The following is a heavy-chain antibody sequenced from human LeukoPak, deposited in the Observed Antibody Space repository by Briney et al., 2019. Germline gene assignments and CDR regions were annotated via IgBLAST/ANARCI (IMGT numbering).Heavy chain of an antibody. D-gene: IGHD2-15*01. CDR2: ISYDGSYK. V-gene: IGHV3-30*18. CDR3: AKDSPYCSGGSCYSPYYYYGVDV. Sequence: PGRSLRLSCAASGFTFSSYGMHWVRQAPGKGLEWVAVISYDGSYKHYADSVKGRFTIFRDNSKNTLYLQTNSLRAEDAAVYYCAKDSPYCSGGSCYSPYYYYGVDVWGQGTTVTVSS. CDR1: GFTFSSYG. J-gene: IGHJ6*02.